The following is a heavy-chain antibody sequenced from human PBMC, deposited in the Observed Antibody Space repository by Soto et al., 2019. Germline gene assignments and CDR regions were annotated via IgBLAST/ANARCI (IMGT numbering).Heavy chain of an antibody. V-gene: IGHV1-18*01. D-gene: IGHD2-2*01. CDR1: GYTFTSYG. CDR2: ISAYNGNT. J-gene: IGHJ6*02. CDR3: ARDRTVVPAAISIHYGMDV. Sequence: QVQLVQSGAEVKKPGASVNVSCKASGYTFTSYGISWVRQAPGQGLEWMGWISAYNGNTNYAQKLQGRVTMTTDTSTSTAYMELRSLRSDDTAVYYCARDRTVVPAAISIHYGMDVWGQGTTVTVSS.